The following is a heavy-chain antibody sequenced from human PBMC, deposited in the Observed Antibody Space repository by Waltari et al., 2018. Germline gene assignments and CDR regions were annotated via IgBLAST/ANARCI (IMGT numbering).Heavy chain of an antibody. Sequence: EVQVVESGGGLVQPGGSLRLSCAASGFTFSNYEMNWVRQAPGKGLEWVSYISNSGSTVYYADSVKGRFTISRDNAKNSLYLEMNSLRAEDTAVYYCARPSTEYYYYYYYMDVWGKGTTVTVS. CDR3: ARPSTEYYYYYYYMDV. J-gene: IGHJ6*03. V-gene: IGHV3-48*03. CDR2: ISNSGSTV. CDR1: GFTFSNYE.